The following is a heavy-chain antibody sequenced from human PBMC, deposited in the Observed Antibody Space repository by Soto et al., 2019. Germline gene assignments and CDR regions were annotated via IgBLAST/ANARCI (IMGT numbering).Heavy chain of an antibody. CDR3: ARGSSNWAYYFDF. CDR2: ITSSGTTV. CDR1: GFTFSSYS. V-gene: IGHV3-48*02. J-gene: IGHJ4*02. Sequence: EVHLVESGGGLVQLGGSLRLSCEASGFTFSSYSLNWVRQAPGKGLEWVSYITSSGTTVYYADSVRGRFTISRDNAKNSLYLQMNSLRDDDTAVYYCARGSSNWAYYFDFWGQGTLVTVSS. D-gene: IGHD6-13*01.